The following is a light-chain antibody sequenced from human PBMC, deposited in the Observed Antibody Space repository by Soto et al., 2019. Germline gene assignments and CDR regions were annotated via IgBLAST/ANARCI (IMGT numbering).Light chain of an antibody. CDR3: QKYNSAPLT. CDR1: QGIKND. J-gene: IGKJ4*01. V-gene: IGKV1-6*01. Sequence: AIQMTQSPSSLSASIGDRVTITCRASQGIKNDLGWYQQKPGKAPNLLIYAASTLQSGVPSRFSGSGSGTDFTLTISSLQPEDFAAYYCQKYNSAPLTFGGGTKVEIK. CDR2: AAS.